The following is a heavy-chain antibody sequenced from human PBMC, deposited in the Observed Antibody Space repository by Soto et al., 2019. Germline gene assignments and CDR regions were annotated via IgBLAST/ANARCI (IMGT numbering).Heavy chain of an antibody. V-gene: IGHV4-59*01. J-gene: IGHJ4*02. CDR2: IYYSGST. Sequence: PSETLSLTCTLPCDSLSSSYRDWIRQPPGKGLEWIGYIYYSGSTNYNPSLKSRVTISVDTSKNQFSLKLSSVTAADTAVYYCARRYGRNFDYWGQGTLVTVSS. CDR3: ARRYGRNFDY. CDR1: CDSLSSSY. D-gene: IGHD1-20*01.